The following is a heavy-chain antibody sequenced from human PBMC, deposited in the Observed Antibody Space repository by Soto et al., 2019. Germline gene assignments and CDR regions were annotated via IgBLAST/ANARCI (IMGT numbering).Heavy chain of an antibody. D-gene: IGHD2-8*01. Sequence: ASVKVSCKASGYTFTSYGISWVRQAPGQGLEWMGIINPSGGSTSYAQKFQGRVTMTRDTSTSTVYMELSSLRSEDTAVYYCARDGRNGGYFDYWGQGTLVTVSS. CDR2: INPSGGST. J-gene: IGHJ4*02. V-gene: IGHV1-46*01. CDR1: GYTFTSYG. CDR3: ARDGRNGGYFDY.